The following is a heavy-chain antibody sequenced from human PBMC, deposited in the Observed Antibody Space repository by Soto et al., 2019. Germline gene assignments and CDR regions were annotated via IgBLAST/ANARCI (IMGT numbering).Heavy chain of an antibody. Sequence: GGSLRLSCAASGFTFSSYSMNWVRQAPGKGLEWVSSISSSSSYIYYADSVKGRFTISRDNAKNSLYLQMNSLRAEDTAVYYCASDIVVVPAAPIEFDYWGQGTLVTVSS. CDR1: GFTFSSYS. D-gene: IGHD2-2*01. CDR2: ISSSSSYI. J-gene: IGHJ4*02. CDR3: ASDIVVVPAAPIEFDY. V-gene: IGHV3-21*01.